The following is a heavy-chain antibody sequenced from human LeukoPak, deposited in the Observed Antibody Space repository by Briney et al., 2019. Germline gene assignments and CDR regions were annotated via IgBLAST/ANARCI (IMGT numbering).Heavy chain of an antibody. CDR3: ARFGLTIFGVVNWYFDL. CDR2: INHSGST. V-gene: IGHV4-34*01. Sequence: PSETLSLTCAVYGGSFSGYYWSWIRQPPGKGLEWLGEINHSGSTNYNPSLKSRVTISVDTSKNQFSLKLSSVTAADTAVYYCARFGLTIFGVVNWYFDLWGRGTLVTVSS. D-gene: IGHD3-3*01. J-gene: IGHJ2*01. CDR1: GGSFSGYY.